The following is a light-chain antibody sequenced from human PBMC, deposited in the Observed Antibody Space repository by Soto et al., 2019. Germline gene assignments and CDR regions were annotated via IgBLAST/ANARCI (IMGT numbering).Light chain of an antibody. CDR1: QSISSW. Sequence: DIQKIQSPAALSASVGDRVTITCRASQSISSWLAWYQQKPGKAPKLLIYKASTLQSGVPSRFSGSGSGTEFTLAISSLQPDDSATYYCQQYNDNWTFGQGTKVDIK. CDR3: QQYNDNWT. V-gene: IGKV1-5*03. CDR2: KAS. J-gene: IGKJ1*01.